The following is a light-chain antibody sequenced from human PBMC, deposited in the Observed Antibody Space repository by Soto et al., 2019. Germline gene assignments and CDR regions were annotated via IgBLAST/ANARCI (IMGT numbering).Light chain of an antibody. J-gene: IGKJ4*01. CDR1: QSVSNNY. CDR3: QQYGSSPLT. Sequence: EIVLTQSPGTLSLSPGERATLSCRASQSVSNNYLAWYQQKPGQAPRLLIYGVSRRATGIPDRFSGSGSGTDFTLTISRLEPEDFAVYSCQQYGSSPLTFGGGTKVEIK. V-gene: IGKV3-20*01. CDR2: GVS.